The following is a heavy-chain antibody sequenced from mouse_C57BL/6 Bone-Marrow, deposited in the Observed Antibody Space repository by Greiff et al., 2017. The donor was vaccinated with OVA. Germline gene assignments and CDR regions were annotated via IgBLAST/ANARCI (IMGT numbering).Heavy chain of an antibody. J-gene: IGHJ4*01. D-gene: IGHD1-1*01. Sequence: EVQGVESGGGLVQPGGSLKLSCAASGFTFSDYYMYWVRQTPEKRLEWVAYISNGGGSTYYPDTVKGRFTISRDNAKNTLYLQMSRLKSEDTAMYYCARPSITTVVAHYAMDYWGQGTSVTVSS. CDR1: GFTFSDYY. CDR2: ISNGGGST. CDR3: ARPSITTVVAHYAMDY. V-gene: IGHV5-12*01.